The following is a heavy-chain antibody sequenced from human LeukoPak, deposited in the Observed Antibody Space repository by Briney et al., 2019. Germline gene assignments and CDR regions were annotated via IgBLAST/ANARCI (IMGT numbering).Heavy chain of an antibody. Sequence: GGSLRLSCEASGVTFSSYVMSWVRQAPGKGPEWVSGISGSGGGTYYADFVKGRFAISRDNSKNTLYLQMNSLRAEDSALYYCVQEGPRGLAFDVWGQGTRVTVSS. CDR2: ISGSGGGT. J-gene: IGHJ3*01. CDR3: VQEGPRGLAFDV. CDR1: GVTFSSYV. V-gene: IGHV3-23*01.